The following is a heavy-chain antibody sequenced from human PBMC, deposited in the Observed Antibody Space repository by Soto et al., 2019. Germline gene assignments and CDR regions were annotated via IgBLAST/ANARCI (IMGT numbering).Heavy chain of an antibody. CDR2: IYDTGISGYTPST. J-gene: IGHJ6*02. CDR1: GGSITSSY. Sequence: TLSLTCTVSGGSITSSYWSWIRLPPVKGLEWIAYIYDTGISGYTPSTSYNPSLKSRVTMSVDTSKSQFSLKLTSVTAADTAVYYCARGEDAFFYYGLDVWGQGITVTVSS. CDR3: ARGEDAFFYYGLDV. V-gene: IGHV4-59*01.